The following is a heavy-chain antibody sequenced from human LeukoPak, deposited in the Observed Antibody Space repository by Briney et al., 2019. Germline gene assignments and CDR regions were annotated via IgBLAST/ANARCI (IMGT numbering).Heavy chain of an antibody. Sequence: ASVKVSCKASDYTFTTYGISWVRQAPGQGLEWMGWISIYNGKTNYAQKLQGRVTMTTDTSTSTAYMELRSLRSDDTAVYYCARGPPWFGQFYFDYWGQGTLVTVSS. CDR1: DYTFTTYG. V-gene: IGHV1-18*01. CDR3: ARGPPWFGQFYFDY. CDR2: ISIYNGKT. J-gene: IGHJ4*02. D-gene: IGHD3-10*01.